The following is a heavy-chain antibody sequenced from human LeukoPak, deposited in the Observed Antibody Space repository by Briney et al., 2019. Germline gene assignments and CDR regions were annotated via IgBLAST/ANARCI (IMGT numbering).Heavy chain of an antibody. CDR2: INPNSGNT. V-gene: IGHV1-8*03. CDR3: ARGVPWGGAFDI. J-gene: IGHJ3*02. CDR1: GYTFTSYD. Sequence: GASVKVSCKASGYTFTSYDINWVRQATGQGLEWMGWINPNSGNTGYAQKFQGRVTITRSTSISTAYMELSSLRSEDTAVYYCARGVPWGGAFDIWGQGTMVTVSS. D-gene: IGHD7-27*01.